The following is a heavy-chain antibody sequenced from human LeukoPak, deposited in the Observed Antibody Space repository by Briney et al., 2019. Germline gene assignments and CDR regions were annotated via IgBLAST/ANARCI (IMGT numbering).Heavy chain of an antibody. CDR1: GFTFSSYW. CDR3: AREGCSGGSCYHNWFDP. V-gene: IGHV3-7*01. J-gene: IGHJ5*02. Sequence: RGSLRLSCAASGFTFSSYWMSWVRQAPGKGLEWVANINQDGSEKYYVDSVKGRFTISRDNAKNSLYLQMNSLRAEDTAVYYCAREGCSGGSCYHNWFDPWGQGTLVTVSS. D-gene: IGHD2-15*01. CDR2: INQDGSEK.